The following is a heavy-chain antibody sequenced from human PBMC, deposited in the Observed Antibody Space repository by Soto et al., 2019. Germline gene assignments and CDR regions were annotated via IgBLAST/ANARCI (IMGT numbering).Heavy chain of an antibody. CDR2: IIPIFGTP. CDR1: GGTFSSYA. V-gene: IGHV1-69*13. J-gene: IGHJ6*02. Sequence: ASVKVSCKASGGTFSSYAFSWVRQAPGQGLEWLGGIIPIFGTPNYGQKFQVRVTITADESTSTAYMELSSLRSEDPAVYYCASVSGDYVFWSGYPAFPYGMAFSAQGTTVTGSS. CDR3: ASVSGDYVFWSGYPAFPYGMAF. D-gene: IGHD3-3*01.